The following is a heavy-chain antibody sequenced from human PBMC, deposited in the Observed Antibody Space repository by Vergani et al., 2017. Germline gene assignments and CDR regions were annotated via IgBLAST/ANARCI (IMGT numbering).Heavy chain of an antibody. CDR2: IDRTGRT. V-gene: IGHV4-38-2*02. CDR3: ARVGMSPAEIDPKNAFHV. CDR1: GYSISSGYF. Sequence: QVQLQESGPRLVKPSETLSLICSVSGYSISSGYFWGWIRQSPGKGLEWLGTIDRTGRTHLSPSLKSRLTISVDTTKNQFSLRLTSATAADTAVYFCARVGMSPAEIDPKNAFHVWGQGTRVSV. D-gene: IGHD1-14*01. J-gene: IGHJ3*01.